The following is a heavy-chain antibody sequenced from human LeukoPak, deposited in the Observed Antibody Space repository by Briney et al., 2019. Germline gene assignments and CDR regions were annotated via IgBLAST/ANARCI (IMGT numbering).Heavy chain of an antibody. CDR1: GFTFSDYY. D-gene: IGHD2-21*01. CDR3: ARHLVVATYDY. CDR2: ISSGGSTI. V-gene: IGHV3-11*01. Sequence: GGSLRLSCAASGFTFSDYYMSWVRQAPGKGLEWVSYISSGGSTIYYADSVKGRFTISRDNAKNSLYLQMNSLRAEDTAVYYCARHLVVATYDYWGQGTLVTVSS. J-gene: IGHJ4*02.